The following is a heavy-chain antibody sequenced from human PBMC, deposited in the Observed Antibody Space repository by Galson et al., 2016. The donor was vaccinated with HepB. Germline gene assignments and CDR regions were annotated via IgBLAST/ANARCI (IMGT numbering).Heavy chain of an antibody. CDR1: GGTFSSYT. J-gene: IGHJ3*02. CDR2: IIPILGIA. Sequence: SVKVSCKASGGTFSSYTISWVRQAPGQGLEWMGRIIPILGIANYAQKFQGRVTITADKSTSTAYMELSSLRPEDTAVYYCAIEFTWLQLITFDIWGQGTMVTVSS. CDR3: AIEFTWLQLITFDI. V-gene: IGHV1-69*04. D-gene: IGHD5-24*01.